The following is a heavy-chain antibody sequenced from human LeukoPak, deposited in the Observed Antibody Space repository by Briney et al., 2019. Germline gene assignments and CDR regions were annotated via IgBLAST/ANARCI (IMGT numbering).Heavy chain of an antibody. Sequence: AGGSLRLSCVASGFTFSDYYMSWIRQAPGKGLKGVSSISSISSTIYYADSVKGRFTISRDNAKNSLYLQMNSLRPEDTAVYYCARCGDGLPCDFDYWGQGTLVTVSS. CDR2: ISSISSTI. CDR3: ARCGDGLPCDFDY. CDR1: GFTFSDYY. J-gene: IGHJ4*02. D-gene: IGHD3-10*01. V-gene: IGHV3-11*04.